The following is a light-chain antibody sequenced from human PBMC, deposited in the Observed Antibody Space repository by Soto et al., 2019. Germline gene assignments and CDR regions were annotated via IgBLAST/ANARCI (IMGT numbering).Light chain of an antibody. J-gene: IGLJ1*01. CDR3: CSYTTSNTFV. V-gene: IGLV2-14*01. Sequence: QSALTQPASVSGSLGQSITISYSGTSSDVGAYNYVSWYQQYPGKAPKLMIYHVTDRPSGVSNRFSGSKSGNTASLTISGLQAEDEADYYCCSYTTSNTFVFGTGTQLTVL. CDR1: SSDVGAYNY. CDR2: HVT.